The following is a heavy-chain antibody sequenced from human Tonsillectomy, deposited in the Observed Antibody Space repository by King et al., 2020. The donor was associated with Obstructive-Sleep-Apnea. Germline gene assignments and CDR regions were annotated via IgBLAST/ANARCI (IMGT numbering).Heavy chain of an antibody. CDR2: IYYSGST. CDR3: ARHGRELPTGANWFDP. CDR1: GGSISSYY. V-gene: IGHV4-59*08. J-gene: IGHJ5*02. Sequence: VQLQESGPGLVKPSETLSLTCTVSGGSISSYYWSWIRQPPGKGLEWIGYIYYSGSTNYNPSLKSRVTISVDTSKNQFSLKLSSVTAADTAVYYCARHGRELPTGANWFDPWGQGTLVTVSP. D-gene: IGHD1-26*01.